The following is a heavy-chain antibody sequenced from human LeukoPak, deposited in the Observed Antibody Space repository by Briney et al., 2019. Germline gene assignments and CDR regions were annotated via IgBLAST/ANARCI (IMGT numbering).Heavy chain of an antibody. CDR3: ARRGSGWYDAFDI. CDR1: GYSFTSYW. J-gene: IGHJ3*02. D-gene: IGHD6-19*01. CDR2: IYPGDSDT. V-gene: IGHV5-51*01. Sequence: GESLKISCQGSGYSFTSYWIGWVRQMPGKGLERMGIIYPGDSDTRYSPSFQGQVTISADKSISTAYLQWSSLKASDTAMYYCARRGSGWYDAFDIWGQGTMVTVSS.